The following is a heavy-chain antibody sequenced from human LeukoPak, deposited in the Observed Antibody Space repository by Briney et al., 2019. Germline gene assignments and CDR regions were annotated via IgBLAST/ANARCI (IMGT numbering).Heavy chain of an antibody. V-gene: IGHV5-51*01. D-gene: IGHD5-18*01. J-gene: IGHJ4*01. CDR1: GDKLATCW. Sequence: GESLKISCKGSGDKLATCWIGWVRQLPGKGLEWMGIIYLSDSDTRYSPSFQGQVTISADKSISTAFLQWSSLKASDTAMYFCARPKSYIYGPFDIWGHGTLVTVSS. CDR3: ARPKSYIYGPFDI. CDR2: IYLSDSDT.